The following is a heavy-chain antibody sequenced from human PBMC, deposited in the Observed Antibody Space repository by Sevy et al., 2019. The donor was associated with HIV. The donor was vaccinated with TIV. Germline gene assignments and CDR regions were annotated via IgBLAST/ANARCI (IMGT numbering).Heavy chain of an antibody. V-gene: IGHV1-69*13. Sequence: ASVKVSCKASGGTFSSYAISWVRQAPGQGLEWMGGIIPIFGTANYAQKFQGRVTITADESTSTAYIELSSLRSEDTAVYYCAGYSSSRHYLRADYYYYYGMDVWGQGTTVTVSS. J-gene: IGHJ6*02. D-gene: IGHD6-6*01. CDR2: IIPIFGTA. CDR3: AGYSSSRHYLRADYYYYYGMDV. CDR1: GGTFSSYA.